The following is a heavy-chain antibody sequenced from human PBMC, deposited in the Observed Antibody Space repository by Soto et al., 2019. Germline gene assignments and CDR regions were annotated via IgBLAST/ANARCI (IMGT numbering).Heavy chain of an antibody. CDR2: IYHSGST. J-gene: IGHJ4*02. D-gene: IGHD5-12*01. V-gene: IGHV4-30-2*01. CDR3: AAGGGLPRYY. Sequence: QLQLQESGSGLVKPSQTLFLTCAVSGGSISSGGYSWSWIRQPPGKGLEWIGYIYHSGSTYYNPSLKSPVNISVDRSKNQFSLKLSSVTAADTAVYYCAAGGGLPRYYWGQGTLVTVSS. CDR1: GGSISSGGYS.